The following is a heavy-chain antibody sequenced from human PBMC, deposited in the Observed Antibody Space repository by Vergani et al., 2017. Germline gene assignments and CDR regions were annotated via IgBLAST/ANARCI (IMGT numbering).Heavy chain of an antibody. CDR2: INHSGST. CDR3: ASDSSWYGGVDY. V-gene: IGHV4-34*01. CDR1: GGSFSGYY. J-gene: IGHJ4*02. Sequence: QVQLQQWGAGLLKPSETLSLTCAVYGGSFSGYYWSWIRQPPGKGLEWIGEINHSGSTNYNPSLKSRVTISVDTSKNQFSLKVSSVTAAGTAVYYCASDSSWYGGVDYWGQGTLVTVSS. D-gene: IGHD6-13*01.